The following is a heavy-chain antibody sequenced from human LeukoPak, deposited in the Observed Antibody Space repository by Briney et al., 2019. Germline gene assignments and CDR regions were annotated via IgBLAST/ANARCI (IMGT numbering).Heavy chain of an antibody. CDR2: INPSGGST. D-gene: IGHD3-3*01. CDR3: AREAITIFGLVRTQTTKGPHRFDP. CDR1: GYTFTSYH. V-gene: IGHV1-46*01. J-gene: IGHJ5*02. Sequence: ASVKVSCKASGYTFTSYHMHWVRQAPGQGLEWMGIINPSGGSTNYAQKFRGRVTMTRDMSTSTVYMDLSSLRSEDTAVYYCAREAITIFGLVRTQTTKGPHRFDPWGQGTLVTVSS.